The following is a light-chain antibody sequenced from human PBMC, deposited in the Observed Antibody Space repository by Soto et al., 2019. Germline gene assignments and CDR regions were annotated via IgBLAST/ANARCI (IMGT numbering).Light chain of an antibody. CDR2: DAS. J-gene: IGKJ4*01. Sequence: DIQMTQSPSSLSASVGDRVTITCQASQDIKNYLNWYQQKSGKAPKLLIYDASDLETGVPSRCSGSGSGTDFTFTINSRQPEDIATYYCQQYDNRPLTFGGGTKVDI. V-gene: IGKV1-33*01. CDR3: QQYDNRPLT. CDR1: QDIKNY.